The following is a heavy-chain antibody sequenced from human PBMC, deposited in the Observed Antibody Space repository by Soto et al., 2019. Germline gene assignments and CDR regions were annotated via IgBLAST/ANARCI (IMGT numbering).Heavy chain of an antibody. D-gene: IGHD3-16*01. J-gene: IGHJ4*02. CDR2: TSYDGSNK. CDR3: ASWGTTGGFDV. CDR1: GFTFRSYV. V-gene: IGHV3-30*19. Sequence: QVQLVESGGGVVQPGTSLRLSCVGSGFTFRSYVIHWVRQAPGKGLEWVALTSYDGSNKYYDDSVKGRFTISRDNSRKTVELQMDSLKLEERALCYCASWGTTGGFDVWGQGTLVSVSS.